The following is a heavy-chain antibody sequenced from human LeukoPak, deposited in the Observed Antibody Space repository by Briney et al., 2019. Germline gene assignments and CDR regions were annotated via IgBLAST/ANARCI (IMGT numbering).Heavy chain of an antibody. CDR1: GFTFSDYY. Sequence: PGGSLRLSCAASGFTFSDYYMSWIRQAPGKGLEWVSYISSSGSTIYYADSVKGRFTISRDNSKNTLYLQMNSLRAEDTAVYYCARDRTVTTNYYYGMDVWGQGTTVTVSS. D-gene: IGHD4-17*01. J-gene: IGHJ6*02. CDR3: ARDRTVTTNYYYGMDV. CDR2: ISSSGSTI. V-gene: IGHV3-11*01.